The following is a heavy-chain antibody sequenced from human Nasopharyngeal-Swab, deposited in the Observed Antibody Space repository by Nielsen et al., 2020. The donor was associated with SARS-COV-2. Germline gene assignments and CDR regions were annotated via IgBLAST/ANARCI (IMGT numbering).Heavy chain of an antibody. D-gene: IGHD3-9*01. CDR3: ARGPNHDILTAYYDN. Sequence: GSLRLSCAVYGGSFSADYWGWIRQPPGKGLEWIGNVFYSGTTYYSPSLKSRVTISVDTSKNQLSLSLKYVTAADTAVYSCARGPNHDILTAYYDNWGLGTLVSVSS. CDR2: VFYSGTT. CDR1: GGSFSADY. J-gene: IGHJ4*02. V-gene: IGHV4-34*11.